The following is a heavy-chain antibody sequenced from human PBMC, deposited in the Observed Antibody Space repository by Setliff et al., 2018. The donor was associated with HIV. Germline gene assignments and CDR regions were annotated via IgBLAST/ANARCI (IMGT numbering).Heavy chain of an antibody. V-gene: IGHV4-61*02. J-gene: IGHJ4*02. CDR1: GGSMSSGSYF. CDR2: IYTSGST. Sequence: PSETLSLTCTVSGGSMSSGSYFWSWIRQPAGKGLEWIGRIYTSGSTDYNPSLKSRLTISVDTPKNQFSLKLTSVTAADTAVYYCARWNNDLESFDYWGQGALVTVSS. CDR3: ARWNNDLESFDY. D-gene: IGHD3-3*01.